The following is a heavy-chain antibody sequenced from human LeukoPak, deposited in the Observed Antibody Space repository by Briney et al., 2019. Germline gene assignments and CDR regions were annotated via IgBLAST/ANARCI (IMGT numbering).Heavy chain of an antibody. Sequence: SQTLSLTCTVSGGSISSGDYYWSWIRQPPGKGLEWIGYIYYSGSTYYNPSLKSRVTISVDTSKNQFSLKLSSVTAADTAVYYCARSDYGSGSSIDYWGQGTLVTVSS. V-gene: IGHV4-30-4*01. D-gene: IGHD3-10*01. CDR3: ARSDYGSGSSIDY. CDR1: GGSISSGDYY. J-gene: IGHJ4*02. CDR2: IYYSGST.